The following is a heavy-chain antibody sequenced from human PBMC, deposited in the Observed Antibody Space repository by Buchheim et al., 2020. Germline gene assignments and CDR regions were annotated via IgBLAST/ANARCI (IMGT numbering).Heavy chain of an antibody. D-gene: IGHD1/OR15-1a*01. CDR3: ARVNTDISFDY. CDR1: AGSISGSNW. V-gene: IGHV4-4*02. J-gene: IGHJ4*02. Sequence: QMQLQESGPGLVKPSGTLSLTCDVSAGSISGSNWWSWVRQSPGKGLEWIGEIYHSGSTNYNPSLKYRVTISVDKSKSQFSLKLGAVTAADTAIYYCARVNTDISFDYWSPGTL. CDR2: IYHSGST.